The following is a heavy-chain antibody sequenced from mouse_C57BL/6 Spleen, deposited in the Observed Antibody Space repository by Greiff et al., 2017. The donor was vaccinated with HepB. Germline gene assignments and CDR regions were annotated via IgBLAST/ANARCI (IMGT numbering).Heavy chain of an antibody. V-gene: IGHV1-74*01. CDR2: IHPSDSDT. Sequence: VQLQQPGAELVKPGASVKVSCKASGYTFTSYWMHWVKQRPGQGLEWIGRIHPSDSDTNYNQKFKGKATLTVDKSSSTAYMQLSSLTSEDSAVYYCAMESTVVATRAWFAYWGQGTLVTVSA. CDR3: AMESTVVATRAWFAY. D-gene: IGHD1-1*01. CDR1: GYTFTSYW. J-gene: IGHJ3*01.